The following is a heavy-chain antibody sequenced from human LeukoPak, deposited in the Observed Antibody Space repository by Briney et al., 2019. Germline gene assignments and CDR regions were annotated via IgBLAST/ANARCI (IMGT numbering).Heavy chain of an antibody. J-gene: IGHJ4*02. CDR3: TTHSGSYSSPFDF. V-gene: IGHV3-15*01. CDR2: FKSKTDGGTT. CDR1: GFTFSNAW. Sequence: GGSLRLSCAASGFTFSNAWMSWVRQAPGKGLEWVGRFKSKTDGGTTDYAAPVKGRFTISRDDSKNTLYLQMNSLHTEDTAVYSCTTHSGSYSSPFDFWGQGALVTVSS. D-gene: IGHD1-26*01.